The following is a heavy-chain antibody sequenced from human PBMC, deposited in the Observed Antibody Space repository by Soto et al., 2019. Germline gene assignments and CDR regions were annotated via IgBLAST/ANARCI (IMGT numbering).Heavy chain of an antibody. CDR2: IWYDGSNK. D-gene: IGHD5-12*01. CDR1: GFTFSSYG. V-gene: IGHV3-33*01. J-gene: IGHJ4*02. CDR3: ARDPDSGSPPY. Sequence: GGSLRLSCAASGFTFSSYGMHWVRQAPGKGLEWVAVIWYDGSNKYYADSVKGRFTISRDNSKNTLYLQMNSLRAEDTAVYYCARDPDSGSPPYWGQGTLVTVSS.